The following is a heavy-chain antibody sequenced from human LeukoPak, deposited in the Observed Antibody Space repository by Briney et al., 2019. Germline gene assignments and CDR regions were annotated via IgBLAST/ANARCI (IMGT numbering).Heavy chain of an antibody. D-gene: IGHD3-22*01. CDR3: ARDFSDDSSGYYGELDY. J-gene: IGHJ4*02. Sequence: GGSLRLSCAASGFTFSSYAMSWVRQAPGKGLEWVAVISYDGSNKYYADSVKGRFTISRDNSKNTLYLQMNSLRAEDTAVYYCARDFSDDSSGYYGELDYWGQGTLVTVSS. V-gene: IGHV3-30*04. CDR2: ISYDGSNK. CDR1: GFTFSSYA.